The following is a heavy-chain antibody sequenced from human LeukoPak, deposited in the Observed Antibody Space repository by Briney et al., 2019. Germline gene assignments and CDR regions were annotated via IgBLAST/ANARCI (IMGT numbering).Heavy chain of an antibody. D-gene: IGHD3-22*01. CDR2: IIPIFGTA. V-gene: IGHV1-69*05. Sequence: ASVKVSCKASGGTFSSYAISWVRQAPGQGLEWMGRIIPIFGTANYAQKFQGRVTITTDESTSTAYMELSGLRSEDTAVYYCAKPKYYYDSSAEYFQHWGQGTLVTVSS. J-gene: IGHJ1*01. CDR1: GGTFSSYA. CDR3: AKPKYYYDSSAEYFQH.